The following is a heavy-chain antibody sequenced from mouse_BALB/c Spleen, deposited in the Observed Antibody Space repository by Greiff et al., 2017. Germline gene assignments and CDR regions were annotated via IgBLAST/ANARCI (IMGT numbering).Heavy chain of an antibody. CDR1: GFSLTSYG. Sequence: QVQLQQSGPSLVQPSQSLSITCTVSGFSLTSYGVHWVRQSPGKGLEWLGVIWRGGSTDYNAAFMSRLSITKDNSKSQVFFKMNSLQADDTAIYYCAKISLYDSYAMDYWGQGTSVTVSS. CDR3: AKISLYDSYAMDY. CDR2: IWRGGST. V-gene: IGHV2-5-1*01. J-gene: IGHJ4*01. D-gene: IGHD2-3*01.